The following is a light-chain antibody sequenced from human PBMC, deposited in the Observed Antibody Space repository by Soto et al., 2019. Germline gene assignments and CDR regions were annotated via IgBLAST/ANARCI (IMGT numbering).Light chain of an antibody. CDR2: AAS. J-gene: IGKJ3*01. Sequence: DIQMSQSPSSLSASVGERVTITCRASQSISSYLNWYHQKPGKAPQLLIYAASSLQSGVPSRFSGSGSGTAFTLSISSLQPEDFATYYCQQSYSAPLTFGPGTKVEIK. V-gene: IGKV1-39*01. CDR3: QQSYSAPLT. CDR1: QSISSY.